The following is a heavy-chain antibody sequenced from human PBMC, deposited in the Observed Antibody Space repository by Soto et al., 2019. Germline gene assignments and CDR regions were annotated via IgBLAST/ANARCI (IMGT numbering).Heavy chain of an antibody. CDR2: INHSGST. CDR1: GGSFSGYC. V-gene: IGHV4-34*01. Sequence: QVQLQQWGGELLKPSETLSLTCAVYGGSFSGYCWSWVRQPPGKGLEWIGEINHSGSTNYNPSLKSRVTISADTTKNQFSRKLRSVTAADTAVYYCARGGIVVVPVRGWFDPWGQGTLVTVSS. D-gene: IGHD2-2*01. J-gene: IGHJ5*02. CDR3: ARGGIVVVPVRGWFDP.